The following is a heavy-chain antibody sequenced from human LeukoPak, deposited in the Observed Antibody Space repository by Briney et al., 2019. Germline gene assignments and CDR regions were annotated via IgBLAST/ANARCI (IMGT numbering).Heavy chain of an antibody. Sequence: SETLSLTCAVSGGSFNGYSYTWIRQPPGKGLEWLGEIIHSGGTSYNPSLKSRLTISVDTSRKRFSLKLTSVTAADTALYFCARGPLAFRRVAGIFSWGRGTQVTVSS. CDR2: IIHSGGT. D-gene: IGHD6-19*01. J-gene: IGHJ5*02. CDR3: ARGPLAFRRVAGIFS. CDR1: GGSFNGYS. V-gene: IGHV4-34*01.